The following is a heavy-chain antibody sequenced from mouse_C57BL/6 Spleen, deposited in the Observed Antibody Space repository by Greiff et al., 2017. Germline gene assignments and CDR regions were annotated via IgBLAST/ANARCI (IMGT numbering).Heavy chain of an antibody. CDR1: GYTFTSYW. Sequence: QVQLQQPGAELVRPGSSVKLSCKASGYTFTSYWMHWVKQRPIQGLEWIGNIDPSDSETHYNQKFKDKATLTVDKSSSTAYMQLSSLTSEASAVYYCARPHYSNPYYFDYWGQGTTLTVSS. D-gene: IGHD2-5*01. CDR3: ARPHYSNPYYFDY. J-gene: IGHJ2*01. CDR2: IDPSDSET. V-gene: IGHV1-52*01.